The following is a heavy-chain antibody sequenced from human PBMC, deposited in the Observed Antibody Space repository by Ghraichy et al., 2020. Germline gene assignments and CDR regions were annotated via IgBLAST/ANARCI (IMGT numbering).Heavy chain of an antibody. D-gene: IGHD3-10*01. Sequence: ASVKVSCKASGYTFTSYAMHWVRQAPGQRLEWMGWINAGNGNTKYSQKFQGRVTITRDTSASTAYMELSSLRSEDTAVYYCARRLGSREDAFDIWGQGTMVTVSS. CDR1: GYTFTSYA. CDR3: ARRLGSREDAFDI. CDR2: INAGNGNT. V-gene: IGHV1-3*01. J-gene: IGHJ3*02.